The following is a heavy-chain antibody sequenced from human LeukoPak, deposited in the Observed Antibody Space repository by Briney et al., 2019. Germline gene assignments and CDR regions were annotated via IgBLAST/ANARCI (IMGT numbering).Heavy chain of an antibody. CDR3: ARGERYSYGYGNYFDY. V-gene: IGHV3-9*01. Sequence: PGGSLRLSCAASGFSFDDYAIHWVRQVPGKGLEWVSGITWNSAPIGYADSVKGRFTISRDNAKNTLYLQMNSLRAEDTAVYYCARGERYSYGYGNYFDYWGQGTLVTVSS. CDR2: ITWNSAPI. CDR1: GFSFDDYA. J-gene: IGHJ4*02. D-gene: IGHD5-18*01.